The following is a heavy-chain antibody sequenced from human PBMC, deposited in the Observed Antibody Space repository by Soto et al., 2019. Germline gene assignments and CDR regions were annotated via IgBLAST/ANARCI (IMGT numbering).Heavy chain of an antibody. CDR3: ARLNRDYYYYGMDV. Sequence: PSEALSLTCAVYGDPISSSKWWTWVRQTPGKGLEWIGKIDQNGITNYNPSLESRVTILKDNSKNQLSLKLTSVTAVDSAVYYCARLNRDYYYYGMDVWGQGATVTVSS. CDR1: GDPISSSKW. J-gene: IGHJ6*02. CDR2: IDQNGIT. V-gene: IGHV4-4*02.